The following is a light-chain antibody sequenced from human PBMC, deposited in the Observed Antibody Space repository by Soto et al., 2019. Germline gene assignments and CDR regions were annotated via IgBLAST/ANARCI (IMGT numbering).Light chain of an antibody. CDR1: SSDVGGYNY. CDR2: DVS. Sequence: QSALTQPASVSGSPGQSITISCTGTSSDVGGYNYVSWYQQHPGKAPKLMIYDVSNRPSGVSNRFSGSKSGNTASLTISGLQADDEADYYCSSSTSSSTPYVFGPGTKLTVL. J-gene: IGLJ1*01. CDR3: SSSTSSSTPYV. V-gene: IGLV2-14*01.